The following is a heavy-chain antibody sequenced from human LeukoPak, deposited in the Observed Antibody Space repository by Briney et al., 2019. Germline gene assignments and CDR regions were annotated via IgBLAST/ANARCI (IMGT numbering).Heavy chain of an antibody. CDR1: GFTFSSYA. V-gene: IGHV3-23*01. Sequence: PGGSLRLSCAASGFTFSSYAMSWVRQAPGKGLGWVSAISGSGGSTYYADSVKGRFTISRDNSKNTLYLQMNSLRAEDTAVYYCAKGDILRHGSYYAFDIWGQGTMVTVSS. CDR3: AKGDILRHGSYYAFDI. CDR2: ISGSGGST. J-gene: IGHJ3*02. D-gene: IGHD1-26*01.